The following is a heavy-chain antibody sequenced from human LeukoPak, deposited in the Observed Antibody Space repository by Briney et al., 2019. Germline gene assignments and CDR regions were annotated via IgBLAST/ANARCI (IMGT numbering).Heavy chain of an antibody. D-gene: IGHD3-10*01. J-gene: IGHJ5*02. CDR3: ARGQSVGGSIMVWGDIGTWFDP. Sequence: SETLSLTCTVSGYSSSSGYYWGWIRQPPGKGLEWIGSIYHNGSAWNNLKSRVTISVDTSKNQFSLKLTSMTAADTAVYYCARGQSVGGSIMVWGDIGTWFDPWGQGILVTVSS. CDR2: IYHNGSA. CDR1: GYSSSSGYY. V-gene: IGHV4-38-2*02.